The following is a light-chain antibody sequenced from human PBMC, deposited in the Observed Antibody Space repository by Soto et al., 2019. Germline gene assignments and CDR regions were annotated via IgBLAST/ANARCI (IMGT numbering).Light chain of an antibody. J-gene: IGKJ5*01. V-gene: IGKV3-15*01. Sequence: EVVLTQSPGTLSLSPGERATLSCRSIQSVSSSYLAWYQQRPGQAPRLLVYGASTRASGIPPRFSGSGSGTDFTLTISSLQSEDFAVYYCQQLNYWPRITFGQGTRLEIK. CDR1: QSVSSSY. CDR2: GAS. CDR3: QQLNYWPRIT.